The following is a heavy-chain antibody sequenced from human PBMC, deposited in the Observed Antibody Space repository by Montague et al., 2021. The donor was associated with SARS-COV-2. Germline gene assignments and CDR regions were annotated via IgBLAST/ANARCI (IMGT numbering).Heavy chain of an antibody. J-gene: IGHJ3*02. V-gene: IGHV4-4*07. D-gene: IGHD1-14*01. CDR3: ARGSFGMGAFDI. CDR1: LFSLRRSS. CDR2: IYTSGST. Sequence: SDPLSLPFPFSLFSLRRSSWSWIRQPAGKGLEWIGLIYTSGSTNYNPSLKSRVTMSLDTSKNQFSLKLRSVTAADTAVYYCARGSFGMGAFDIWGQGTMVTVSS.